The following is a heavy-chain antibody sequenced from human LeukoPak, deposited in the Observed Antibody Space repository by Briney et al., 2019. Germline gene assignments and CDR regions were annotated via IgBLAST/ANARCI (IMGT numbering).Heavy chain of an antibody. CDR3: ARAAYYFDY. J-gene: IGHJ4*02. D-gene: IGHD2-2*01. V-gene: IGHV4-34*01. Sequence: SETLSLTCAVYGGSFSGYYWSWIRQPPGKGLEWIGEINHSGSTNYNPSLKSRVTISVDTSKNQFSLKLSSVTAADTAVYYCARAAYYFDYWGQGTLVTVSS. CDR2: INHSGST. CDR1: GGSFSGYY.